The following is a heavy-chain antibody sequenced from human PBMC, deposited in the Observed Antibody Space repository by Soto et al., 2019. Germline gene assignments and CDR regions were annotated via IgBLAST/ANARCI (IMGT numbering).Heavy chain of an antibody. J-gene: IGHJ4*02. V-gene: IGHV3-21*01. Sequence: EVQLVESGGGLVKPGGSLRLSCAASGFTFSSYSMNWVRQAPGKGLEWVSSISSSSSYIYYADSVKGRFTISRDNAXNXLXXQMNSLRAEDTAVYYCARDGKDFRHRERGTSNFDYWGQGTLVTVSS. CDR2: ISSSSSYI. CDR1: GFTFSSYS. CDR3: ARDGKDFRHRERGTSNFDY. D-gene: IGHD7-27*01.